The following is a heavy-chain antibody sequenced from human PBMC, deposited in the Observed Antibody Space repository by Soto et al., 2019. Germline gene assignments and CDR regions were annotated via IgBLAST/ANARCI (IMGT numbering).Heavy chain of an antibody. CDR2: ISWDGGST. V-gene: IGHV3-43*01. D-gene: IGHD4-17*01. J-gene: IGHJ6*02. CDR1: GFTFDDYT. Sequence: PVGSLRLSCAASGFTFDDYTMYWARQAPGKGLEWVSLISWDGGSTYYADSVKGRFTISRDNSKNSLYLQMNSLRTEDTALYYCAKDLTWNTVTTTLYYYYYDMDVWGQGTTVTVS. CDR3: AKDLTWNTVTTTLYYYYYDMDV.